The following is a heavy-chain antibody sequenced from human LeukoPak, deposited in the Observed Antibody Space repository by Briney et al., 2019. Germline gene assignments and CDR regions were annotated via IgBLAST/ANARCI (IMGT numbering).Heavy chain of an antibody. Sequence: ASVKVSCKASGGTFSSYAISWVRQAPGQGLEWMGGIIPIFGTANYAQKFQGRVTITADESTSTAYMELSSLRSEDTAVYYCASPTSAYYGSGYYFDYWGQGTLVTVS. V-gene: IGHV1-69*13. CDR2: IIPIFGTA. CDR3: ASPTSAYYGSGYYFDY. J-gene: IGHJ4*02. D-gene: IGHD3-10*01. CDR1: GGTFSSYA.